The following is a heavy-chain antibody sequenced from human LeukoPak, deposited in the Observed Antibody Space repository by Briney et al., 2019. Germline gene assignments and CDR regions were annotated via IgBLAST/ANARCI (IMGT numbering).Heavy chain of an antibody. V-gene: IGHV4-31*03. J-gene: IGHJ4*02. Sequence: SQTLSLTCTVSGGSISSGGYYWSWIRQHPGKGLEWSGYIYYSGSTYYNPSLKSRVTISVDTSKNQFSLKLSSVTAADTAVYYCARARDYGGNLYYFDYWGQGTLVTVSS. CDR2: IYYSGST. CDR1: GGSISSGGYY. CDR3: ARARDYGGNLYYFDY. D-gene: IGHD4-23*01.